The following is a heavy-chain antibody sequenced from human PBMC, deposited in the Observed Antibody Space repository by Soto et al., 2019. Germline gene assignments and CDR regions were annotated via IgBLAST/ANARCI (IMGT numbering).Heavy chain of an antibody. Sequence: VQLVESGGGVVQPGRSLRLSCAASGFTFSDYAMHWVRQAPGKGLEWVAVVSHDGRNTHYADSVKGRFTISRDSSKNRVSLEMTSRIAEDTAVYYCAKGGRQWLVTSDFNYWGQGALVTVSS. D-gene: IGHD6-19*01. CDR1: GFTFSDYA. CDR2: VSHDGRNT. CDR3: AKGGRQWLVTSDFNY. J-gene: IGHJ4*02. V-gene: IGHV3-30*18.